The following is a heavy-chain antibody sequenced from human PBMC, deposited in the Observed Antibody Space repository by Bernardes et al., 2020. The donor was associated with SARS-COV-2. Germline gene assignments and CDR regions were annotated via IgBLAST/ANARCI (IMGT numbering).Heavy chain of an antibody. V-gene: IGHV3-48*01. CDR2: ISSSSTTI. J-gene: IGHJ4*02. D-gene: IGHD2-2*01. CDR3: ARDGWGSSTSCTFDC. CDR1: GFTFSGYS. Sequence: GGSLRLSCAASGFTFSGYSFNWVRQAPGKGLEWVSYISSSSTTIYYADSVKGRFTTSRDNAKDSLYLQMNSLRADDTAVYYCARDGWGSSTSCTFDCWGQGTLVTVSS.